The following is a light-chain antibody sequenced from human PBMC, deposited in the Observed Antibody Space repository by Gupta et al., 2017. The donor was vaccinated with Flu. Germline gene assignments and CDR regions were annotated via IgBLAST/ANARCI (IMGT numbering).Light chain of an antibody. CDR1: QSVSSD. CDR3: QQYRNWPPTT. J-gene: IGKJ1*01. Sequence: AHLSVSPGERATRSCRASQSVSSDLAWYQQKPGQAPRLLIHGASTRATGVAARFSGSGSGTEFTLTISSRQSEDFAVYYCQQYRNWPPTTFGQGTKVEIK. V-gene: IGKV3-15*01. CDR2: GAS.